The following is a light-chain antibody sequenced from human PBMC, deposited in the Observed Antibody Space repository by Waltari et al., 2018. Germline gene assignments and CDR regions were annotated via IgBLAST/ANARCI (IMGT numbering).Light chain of an antibody. V-gene: IGLV3-21*03. J-gene: IGLJ2*01. CDR1: NIGTKT. Sequence: SYVLTQPPSVSVAPGTTARITCGGNNIGTKTAPWYQQKPGQAPVMVVYDDIDRPSGIPERFSGSNSGNTATLIINRVEAGDEADYYCQVWDIDSDPSVVFGGGTKLTVL. CDR2: DDI. CDR3: QVWDIDSDPSVV.